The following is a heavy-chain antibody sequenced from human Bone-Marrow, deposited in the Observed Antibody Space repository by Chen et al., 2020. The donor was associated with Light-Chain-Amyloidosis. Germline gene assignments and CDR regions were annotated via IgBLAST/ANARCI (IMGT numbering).Heavy chain of an antibody. CDR3: ARRRDGYNFDY. D-gene: IGHD5-12*01. J-gene: IGHJ4*02. CDR2: IYPDDSDA. CDR1: GYTFPNYW. V-gene: IGHV5-51*01. Sequence: ELQLEQSGPDVKKPGESLKIYCKGSGYTFPNYWIGWVRKMPGKGLEWMGVIYPDDSDARYSPSFEGQVTISADKSITTAYLQWRSLKASDTAMYYCARRRDGYNFDYWGQGTLVTVSS.